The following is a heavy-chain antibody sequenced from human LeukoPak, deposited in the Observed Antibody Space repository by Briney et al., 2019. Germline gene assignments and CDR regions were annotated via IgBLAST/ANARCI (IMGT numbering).Heavy chain of an antibody. V-gene: IGHV4-34*01. CDR2: INHSRIT. CDR1: GAPFSGYW. Sequence: SQTLSLTCAVYGAPFSGYWWYWIRQPPGKGLEWIGEINHSRITNCNPSLKSRVSISVDTSKNQFSLKLSSVTAADTAVYYCATTSGHWGQGTLVTVSS. CDR3: ATTSGH. J-gene: IGHJ4*02.